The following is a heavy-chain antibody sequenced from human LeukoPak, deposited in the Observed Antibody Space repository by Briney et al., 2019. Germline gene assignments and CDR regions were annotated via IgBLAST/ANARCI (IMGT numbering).Heavy chain of an antibody. J-gene: IGHJ3*02. D-gene: IGHD6-13*01. Sequence: GGSLRLSCAASGFTFSSYWMSWVRQAPGKGLEWVANIKQDGSEIYYADSVKGRFTISRDNAKNSLYLQMNSLRAEDTAVYYCARDGSPGQLVLNAFDIWGQGTMVTVSS. V-gene: IGHV3-7*01. CDR1: GFTFSSYW. CDR3: ARDGSPGQLVLNAFDI. CDR2: IKQDGSEI.